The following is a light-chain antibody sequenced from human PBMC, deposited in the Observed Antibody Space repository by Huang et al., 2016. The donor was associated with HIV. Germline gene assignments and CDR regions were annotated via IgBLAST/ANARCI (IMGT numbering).Light chain of an antibody. CDR3: QQYYDTPYT. V-gene: IGKV4-1*01. CDR1: QSVFDSSDNKNY. J-gene: IGKJ2*01. Sequence: IVMTQSPVSLSVSLGERSTINCRSSQSVFDSSDNKNYLAWYQQKPGQPPNLLIYLASTRESGVPDRFSGSGSGTDFTLTISSLQAEDVALYYCQQYYDTPYTFGQGTKLEIK. CDR2: LAS.